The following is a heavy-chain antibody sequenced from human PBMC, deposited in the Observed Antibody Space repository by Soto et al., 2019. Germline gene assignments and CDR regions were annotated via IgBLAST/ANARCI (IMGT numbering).Heavy chain of an antibody. CDR3: ARGGGVGVAGSAAFDM. CDR2: INPATGAA. Sequence: QLHLVQSGAVVKKPGASVTVSCSASGYPVTAYYMHWVRQAPGRGLEWMGGINPATGAAKYTQTSRGRVTMPRDTATSTFFMELSGLTSGDTAVFSCARGGGVGVAGSAAFDMWGQGTLVTVSS. V-gene: IGHV1-2*02. J-gene: IGHJ3*02. CDR1: GYPVTAYY. D-gene: IGHD3-3*01.